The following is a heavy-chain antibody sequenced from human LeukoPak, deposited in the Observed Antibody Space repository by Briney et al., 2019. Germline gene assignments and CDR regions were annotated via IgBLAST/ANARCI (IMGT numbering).Heavy chain of an antibody. Sequence: GGSLRLSCAASGFTFSSYGMHWVRQAPGKGLEWVAVIWYDGSNKYYVDSVKGRFTISRDNPKNTLYLQMNSLRAEDTAVYYCAREYYDSSGSGVDYWGQGTLVTVSS. J-gene: IGHJ4*02. CDR3: AREYYDSSGSGVDY. CDR1: GFTFSSYG. D-gene: IGHD3-22*01. V-gene: IGHV3-33*01. CDR2: IWYDGSNK.